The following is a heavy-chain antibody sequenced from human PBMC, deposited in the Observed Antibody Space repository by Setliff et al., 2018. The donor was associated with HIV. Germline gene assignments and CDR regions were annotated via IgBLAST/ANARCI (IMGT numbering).Heavy chain of an antibody. CDR2: IYSSGST. V-gene: IGHV4-4*07. Sequence: SETLSLTCTVSGGSISSYYGSWIRQSAGKGLEWIGRIYSSGSTNYNPSLKSRVTMSVDTSKNQFSLKLSSVTAADTAVYYCASRRGGGFLAWPDPYFDYWGQGTLVTVSS. CDR3: ASRRGGGFLAWPDPYFDY. CDR1: GGSISSYY. J-gene: IGHJ4*02. D-gene: IGHD3-3*01.